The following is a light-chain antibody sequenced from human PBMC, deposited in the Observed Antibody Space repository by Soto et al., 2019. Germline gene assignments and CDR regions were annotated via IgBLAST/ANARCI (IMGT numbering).Light chain of an antibody. Sequence: EIVLSQSLGTLSLSQGERATLSCRASQSVRSDYLAWYQQKPGQAPRLHIYGASTRATGIPARFSGSGSGTEFILTISSLQSEDFALYYCQEYNTWPWTFGQGTKVNIK. V-gene: IGKV3-15*01. CDR2: GAS. J-gene: IGKJ1*01. CDR3: QEYNTWPWT. CDR1: QSVRSD.